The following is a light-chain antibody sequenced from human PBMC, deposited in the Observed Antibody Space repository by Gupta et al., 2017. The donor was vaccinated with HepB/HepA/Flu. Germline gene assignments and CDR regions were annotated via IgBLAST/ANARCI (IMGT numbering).Light chain of an antibody. CDR1: QSLMYSSKSKNY. J-gene: IGKJ1*01. CDR2: WAS. CDR3: HQYYSTPWT. V-gene: IGKV4-1*01. Sequence: DIVITPSPDSLTVPLGERATINCKSSQSLMYSSKSKNYLAWYQQKSGQPPKLLIYWASTRESGVPDRFSGSGSATDFTLTISSLQAEDVAVYFCHQYYSTPWTFGQGTKVEIK.